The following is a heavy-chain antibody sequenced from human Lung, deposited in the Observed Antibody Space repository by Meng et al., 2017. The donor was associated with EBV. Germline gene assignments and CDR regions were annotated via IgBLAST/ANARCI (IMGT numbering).Heavy chain of an antibody. D-gene: IGHD3-10*01. CDR3: ATTTVRGVNWIDP. J-gene: IGHJ5*02. V-gene: IGHV4-31*03. CDR2: IYYSGST. CDR1: GGSISSKNYY. Sequence: QVHLQESGPGLVKPSQTLSLPCTVSGGSISSKNYYWSWIRQHPGKGLEWIGYIYYSGSTYYNPSLKSRVTISVDTSKNQFSLNLTFVTAADTAVYYCATTTVRGVNWIDPWGQGTLVTVSS.